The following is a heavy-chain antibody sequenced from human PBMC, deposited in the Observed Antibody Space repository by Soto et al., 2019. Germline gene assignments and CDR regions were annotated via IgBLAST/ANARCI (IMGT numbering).Heavy chain of an antibody. V-gene: IGHV4-39*01. CDR3: ARLSVSVCHGMDV. J-gene: IGHJ6*01. Sequence: PSETLYLTCTVSGGSISSSSYYWGWIRQPPWEGLEWIGSIYYSGSTYYGPSLKSRVTISVDTSKNQFSLELSSVTAADTAVYYCARLSVSVCHGMDVCGQGPTIT. D-gene: IGHD6-19*01. CDR1: GGSISSSSYY. CDR2: IYYSGST.